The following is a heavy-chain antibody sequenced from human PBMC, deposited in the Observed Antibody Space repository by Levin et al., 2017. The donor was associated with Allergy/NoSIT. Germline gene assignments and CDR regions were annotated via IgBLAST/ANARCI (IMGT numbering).Heavy chain of an antibody. Sequence: LSLTCAASGFTFSDYSMNWVRQAPGKGLEWVSYISSRGSVIYYADSVKGRFTISRDNAKNSLYLQMNSLRAEDTAVYYCARDNYDVLTGYYRIYYFDFWGQGTLVTVSS. CDR3: ARDNYDVLTGYYRIYYFDF. CDR1: GFTFSDYS. CDR2: ISSRGSVI. J-gene: IGHJ4*02. D-gene: IGHD3-9*01. V-gene: IGHV3-48*01.